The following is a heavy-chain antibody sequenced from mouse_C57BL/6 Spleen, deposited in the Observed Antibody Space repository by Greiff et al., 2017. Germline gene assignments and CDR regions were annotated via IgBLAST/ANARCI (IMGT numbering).Heavy chain of an antibody. Sequence: VQLQQPGAELVRPGSSVKLSCKASGYTFTSYWMHWVKQRPIQGLEWIGNIDPSDSETHYNQKFKDKATLTVDKSSSTAYMQLSSPTSEDSAVYYCARVTTGYYFDYWGQGTTLTVSS. D-gene: IGHD2-12*01. J-gene: IGHJ2*01. CDR3: ARVTTGYYFDY. CDR1: GYTFTSYW. CDR2: IDPSDSET. V-gene: IGHV1-52*01.